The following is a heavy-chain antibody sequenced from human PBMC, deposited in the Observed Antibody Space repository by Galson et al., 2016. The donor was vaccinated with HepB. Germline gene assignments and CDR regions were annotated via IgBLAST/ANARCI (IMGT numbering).Heavy chain of an antibody. CDR1: GLPVSDEY. J-gene: IGHJ3*02. V-gene: IGHV3-53*01. D-gene: IGHD5-18*01. CDR3: ATVGGSSYGARNDGFDI. CDR2: FYRGGNT. Sequence: SLRLSCATVGLPVSDEYMTWVRLVPGKGLEWVSLFYRGGNTYYADSVQGRFTGWRDESKKTIYLQMNYLSAAATAVYYCATVGGSSYGARNDGFDIWGHGTMVTVAS.